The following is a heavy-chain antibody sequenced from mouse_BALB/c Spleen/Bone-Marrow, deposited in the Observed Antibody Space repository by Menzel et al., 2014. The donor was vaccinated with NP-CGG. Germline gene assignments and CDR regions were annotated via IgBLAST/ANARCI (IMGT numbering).Heavy chain of an antibody. CDR3: ARRGSNHWYFDV. D-gene: IGHD1-1*01. CDR1: GFTFSSFG. J-gene: IGHJ1*01. Sequence: SCAASGFTFSSFGMHWVRQAPEKGLEWVAYISSGSSTIYYADTVKGRFTISRDNPKNTLFLQMTSLRSEDTAMYYCARRGSNHWYFDVWGAGTTVTVSS. CDR2: ISSGSSTI. V-gene: IGHV5-17*02.